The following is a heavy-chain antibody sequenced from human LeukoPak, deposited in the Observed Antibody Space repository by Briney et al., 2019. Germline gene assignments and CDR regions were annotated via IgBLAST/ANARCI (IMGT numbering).Heavy chain of an antibody. Sequence: ASVKVSCKASGGTFSSYAISWVRQAPGQGLEWMGGIIPIFGTANYAQKFQGRVTITAVESTSTAYMELSSLRSEDTAVYYCARDYAGATTGHFDYWGQGTLVTVSS. V-gene: IGHV1-69*01. D-gene: IGHD1-26*01. CDR3: ARDYAGATTGHFDY. CDR1: GGTFSSYA. CDR2: IIPIFGTA. J-gene: IGHJ4*02.